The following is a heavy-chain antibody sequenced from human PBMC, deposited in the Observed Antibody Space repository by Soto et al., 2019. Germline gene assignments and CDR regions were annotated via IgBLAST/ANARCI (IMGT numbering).Heavy chain of an antibody. CDR2: ISSDGSSS. CDR3: AKPRSSLQWPPFDP. CDR1: GLRCSSYS. D-gene: IGHD6-19*01. J-gene: IGHJ5*02. V-gene: IGHV3-30*18. Sequence: QVKWVESGGGVVQSGGSRRLSCEASGLRCSSYSIHWVRQAPGKGLEWVAVISSDGSSSYFADSVKGRFAISRDNSRKNTVYLQMNNLRPDDTAVYYCAKPRSSLQWPPFDPWGHGTLVSVSS.